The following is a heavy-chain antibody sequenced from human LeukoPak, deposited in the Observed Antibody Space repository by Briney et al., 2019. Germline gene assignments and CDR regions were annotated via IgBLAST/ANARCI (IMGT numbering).Heavy chain of an antibody. CDR1: GGSISSGSYY. CDR2: IYYSGST. V-gene: IGHV4-61*01. D-gene: IGHD4-17*01. Sequence: PSETLSLTCTVSGGSISSGSYYWGWIRQPPGKGLEWIGYIYYSGSTNYNPSLKSRVTISVDTSKNQFSLKLSSVTAADTAVYYCARVERHDYGDQSDYWGQGTLVTVSS. J-gene: IGHJ4*02. CDR3: ARVERHDYGDQSDY.